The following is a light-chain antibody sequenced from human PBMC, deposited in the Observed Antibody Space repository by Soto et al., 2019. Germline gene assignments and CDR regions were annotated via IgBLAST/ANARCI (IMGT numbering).Light chain of an antibody. Sequence: QSVLTQPPSASGSPGQSVAISCTGTSSDVGGYNYVSWYQQHPGKAPKLMIYEVNKRPSGVPDRFSGSKSGNTASLTVSGLQAEDEADYYCSSYAGSSNVFGTGNK. CDR1: SSDVGGYNY. CDR3: SSYAGSSNV. J-gene: IGLJ1*01. CDR2: EVN. V-gene: IGLV2-8*01.